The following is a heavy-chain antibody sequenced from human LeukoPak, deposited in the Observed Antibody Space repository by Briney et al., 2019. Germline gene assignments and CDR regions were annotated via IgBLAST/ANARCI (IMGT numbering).Heavy chain of an antibody. V-gene: IGHV4-38-2*02. CDR2: IYHSGST. Sequence: KASETLSLTCTVSGYSISSGYFWGWIRQPSGKGLEWIGYIYHSGSTYYNPSLKSRVTISVDRSKNQFSLKLSSVTAADTAVYYCARGRSEAFDIWGQGTMVTVSS. J-gene: IGHJ3*02. CDR3: ARGRSEAFDI. CDR1: GYSISSGYF.